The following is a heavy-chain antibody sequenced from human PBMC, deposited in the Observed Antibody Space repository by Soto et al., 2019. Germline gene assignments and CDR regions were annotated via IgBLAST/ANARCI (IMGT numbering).Heavy chain of an antibody. D-gene: IGHD6-19*01. J-gene: IGHJ3*02. CDR3: AHIFMEIGQWLPGGVDAFDI. CDR1: GFSLSTSGVG. V-gene: IGHV2-5*02. Sequence: SGPTLVKPTQTLTLTCTFSGFSLSTSGVGVGWIRQPPGKALEWLALIYWDDDKRYSPSLKSRLTITKDTSKNQVVLTMTNMDPVDTATYYCAHIFMEIGQWLPGGVDAFDIWGQGTMVTVSS. CDR2: IYWDDDK.